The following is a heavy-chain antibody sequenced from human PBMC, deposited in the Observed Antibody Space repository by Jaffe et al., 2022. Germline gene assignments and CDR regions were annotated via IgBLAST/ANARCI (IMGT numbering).Heavy chain of an antibody. CDR3: AREPGYYYGSGSDPFDY. Sequence: EVQLVESGGGLVQPGGSLRLSCAASGFTFSSYWMSWVRQAPGKGLEWVANIKQDGSEKYYVDSVKGRFTISRDNAKNSLYLQMNSLRAEDTAVYYCAREPGYYYGSGSDPFDYWGQGTLVTVSS. CDR2: IKQDGSEK. D-gene: IGHD3-10*01. V-gene: IGHV3-7*05. J-gene: IGHJ4*02. CDR1: GFTFSSYW.